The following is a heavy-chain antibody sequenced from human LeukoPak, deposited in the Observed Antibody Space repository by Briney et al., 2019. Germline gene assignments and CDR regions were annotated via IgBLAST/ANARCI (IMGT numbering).Heavy chain of an antibody. D-gene: IGHD3-3*01. J-gene: IGHJ4*02. V-gene: IGHV1-18*01. Sequence: ASVKVSCKASGYTFISYGIIWVRQAPGQGLEWMGWISAYNGNTNYAQKLQGRVTMTTDTSTSTAYMELRSLRSDDTAVYYCARVKRITIFGVVMHFDYWGQGTLVTVSS. CDR2: ISAYNGNT. CDR3: ARVKRITIFGVVMHFDY. CDR1: GYTFISYG.